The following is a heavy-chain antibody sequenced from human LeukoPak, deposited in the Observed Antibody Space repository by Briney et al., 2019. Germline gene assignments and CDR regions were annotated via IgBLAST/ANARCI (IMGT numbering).Heavy chain of an antibody. D-gene: IGHD3-10*01. Sequence: GGSLRLSCAASGFTFSNAWMSWVRQAPGKGLEWVGRIKSKTDGGTTDYAAPVKGRFTISRDDSKNTLYLQMNSLKTEDTAVYYCTGNYYGSGSYADFDYWGQGALVTVSS. CDR2: IKSKTDGGTT. V-gene: IGHV3-15*01. CDR1: GFTFSNAW. CDR3: TGNYYGSGSYADFDY. J-gene: IGHJ4*02.